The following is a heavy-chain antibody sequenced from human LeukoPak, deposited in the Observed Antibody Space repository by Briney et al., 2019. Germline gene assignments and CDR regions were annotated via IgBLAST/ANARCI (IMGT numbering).Heavy chain of an antibody. V-gene: IGHV4-34*01. D-gene: IGHD3-3*01. CDR2: INHSGST. CDR1: GGSFSGYY. Sequence: PSENLSVTCAVYGGSFSGYYWSWIRPPPGKGLEWIGEINHSGSTNYNQSLKSRATISVDTSKKKFCLKLSSVAAADTAVYYCARASTIFGPLWPLRSTGKVGPWGQGTLVTVSS. J-gene: IGHJ5*02. CDR3: ARASTIFGPLWPLRSTGKVGP.